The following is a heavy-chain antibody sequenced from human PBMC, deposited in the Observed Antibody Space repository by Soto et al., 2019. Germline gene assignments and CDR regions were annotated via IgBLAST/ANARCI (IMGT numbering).Heavy chain of an antibody. J-gene: IGHJ6*02. CDR1: GFTFSNAW. CDR3: TTGTYRVTGGGVLYYYYGMDF. D-gene: IGHD3-16*01. V-gene: IGHV3-15*07. CDR2: IKSKTDGGTT. Sequence: EVQLVESGGGLVKPGGSLRLSCAASGFTFSNAWMNWVRQAPGTGLEWFGRIKSKTDGGTTDYAAPVNGRFTISRDDSKNTLYLQMNSLKTEDTAVYYCTTGTYRVTGGGVLYYYYGMDFWGHGTTGTVS.